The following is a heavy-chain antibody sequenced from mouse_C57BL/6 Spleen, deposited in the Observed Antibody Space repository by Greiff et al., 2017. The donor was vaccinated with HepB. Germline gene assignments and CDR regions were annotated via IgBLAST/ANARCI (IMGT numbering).Heavy chain of an antibody. CDR1: GFTFSSYG. J-gene: IGHJ3*01. CDR2: ISSGGSYT. D-gene: IGHD2-4*01. CDR3: ARLTYDYEGLAFAY. Sequence: EVKLVESGGDLVKPGGSLKLSCAASGFTFSSYGMSWVRQTPDKRLEWVATISSGGSYTYYPDSVKGRFTISRDNAKNTLYLQMSSLKSEDTAMYYCARLTYDYEGLAFAYWGQGTLVTVSA. V-gene: IGHV5-6*02.